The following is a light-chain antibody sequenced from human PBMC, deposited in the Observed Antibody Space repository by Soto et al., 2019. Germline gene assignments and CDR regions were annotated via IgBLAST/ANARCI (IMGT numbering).Light chain of an antibody. CDR2: DVS. CDR3: SSSTSSSTWW. J-gene: IGLJ3*02. CDR1: SSDVGGYNY. Sequence: QSALTQPASVSGSPGQSIAISCTGTSSDVGGYNYVSWYQQHPGKTPNLMIYDVSNRPSGVSNRFSGSKSGNTASLTISGLQAEDEADYYCSSSTSSSTWWFGGGTKLTVL. V-gene: IGLV2-14*01.